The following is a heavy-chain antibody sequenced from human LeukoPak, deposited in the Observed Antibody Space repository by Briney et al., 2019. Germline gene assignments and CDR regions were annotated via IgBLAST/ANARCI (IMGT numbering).Heavy chain of an antibody. CDR3: ARARGQWLADAFDI. Sequence: GRSLRLSCAASGFTFSSYAMHWVRQAPGKGLEWVAVTSYDGSNKYYADSVKGRFTISRDNSKNTLYLQMNSLRAEDTAVYYCARARGQWLADAFDIWGQGTMVTVSS. D-gene: IGHD6-19*01. V-gene: IGHV3-30-3*01. J-gene: IGHJ3*02. CDR2: TSYDGSNK. CDR1: GFTFSSYA.